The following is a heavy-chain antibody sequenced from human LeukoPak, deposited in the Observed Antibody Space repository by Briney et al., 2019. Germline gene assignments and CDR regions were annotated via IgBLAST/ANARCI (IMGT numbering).Heavy chain of an antibody. CDR1: GYSISSGYY. D-gene: IGHD1-1*01. J-gene: IGHJ6*03. CDR3: ARVRVHTYYYYYMDV. Sequence: KPSETLSLTCAVSGYSISSGYYWSWIRQPAGKGLEWIGRIYTSGSTNYNPSLKSRVTISVDTSKNQFSLKLSSVTAADTAVYYCARVRVHTYYYYYMDVWGKGTTVTVSS. CDR2: IYTSGST. V-gene: IGHV4-61*02.